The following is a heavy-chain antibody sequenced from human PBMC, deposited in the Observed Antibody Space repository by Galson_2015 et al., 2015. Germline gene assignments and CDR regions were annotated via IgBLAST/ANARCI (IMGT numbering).Heavy chain of an antibody. CDR2: TYSGGTT. Sequence: SLRLSCAASRFAVSSNYMSWVRQAPGKGLEWVSITYSGGTTYYAESVKGRFTISRDNSKNTLYLQMNSLRAEDTALYYCARGSLPNDFDCWGQGTLVTVSS. J-gene: IGHJ4*02. D-gene: IGHD4/OR15-4a*01. V-gene: IGHV3-53*01. CDR1: RFAVSSNY. CDR3: ARGSLPNDFDC.